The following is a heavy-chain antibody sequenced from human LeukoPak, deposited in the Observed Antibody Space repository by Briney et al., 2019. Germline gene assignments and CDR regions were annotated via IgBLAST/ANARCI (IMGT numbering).Heavy chain of an antibody. CDR3: ARAMPDCSSTSCSSV. V-gene: IGHV4-34*01. Sequence: SETLSLTCAVYGGSFSGYYWSWIRQPPGKGLEWIGEINHSGSTNYNPSPKSRVTISVDTSKNQFSLKLSSVTAADTAVYYCARAMPDCSSTSCSSVWGQGTLVTVSS. CDR1: GGSFSGYY. D-gene: IGHD2-2*01. J-gene: IGHJ4*02. CDR2: INHSGST.